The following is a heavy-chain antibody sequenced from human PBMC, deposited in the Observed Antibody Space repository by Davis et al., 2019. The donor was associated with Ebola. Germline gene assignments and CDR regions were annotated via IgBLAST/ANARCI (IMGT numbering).Heavy chain of an antibody. CDR1: GFTFSSYS. Sequence: GESLKISCAASGFTFSSYSMNWVRQAPGKGLEWVSSIGSSSSYIYYADSVKGRLTISSDNAKKSLYLHMNSLRAEDTAVYYCARDKFYYDSSGYGYYYGMDVWGQGTTVTVSS. V-gene: IGHV3-21*01. J-gene: IGHJ6*02. CDR3: ARDKFYYDSSGYGYYYGMDV. CDR2: IGSSSSYI. D-gene: IGHD3-22*01.